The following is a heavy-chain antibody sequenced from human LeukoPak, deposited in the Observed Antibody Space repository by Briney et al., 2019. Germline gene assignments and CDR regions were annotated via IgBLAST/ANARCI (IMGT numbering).Heavy chain of an antibody. CDR1: GFTFSNYA. CDR2: IRHDGNDK. CDR3: AKDLMRDRWFGES. J-gene: IGHJ5*02. Sequence: GGSLRLSCAASGFTFSNYAMSWVRQAPGKGLEWVAFIRHDGNDKFYADSVKGRFTISRDTSRNTLYLQMNSLRTDDTAVYYCAKDLMRDRWFGESWGQGTLVTVSS. D-gene: IGHD3-10*01. V-gene: IGHV3-30*02.